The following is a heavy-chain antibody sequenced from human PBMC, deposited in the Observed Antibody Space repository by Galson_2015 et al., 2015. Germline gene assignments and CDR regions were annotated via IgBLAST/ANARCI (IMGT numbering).Heavy chain of an antibody. J-gene: IGHJ3*02. CDR1: GGSISSYY. Sequence: ETLSLTCTVSGGSISSYYWSWIRPPPGKGLEWIGYIYSSGSTNYNPSLKSRVTISIDTSKNQFSLKLSSVTAADTAVYYCARGFDPDAFDIWGQGTMVTVSS. CDR2: IYSSGST. CDR3: ARGFDPDAFDI. D-gene: IGHD3-3*01. V-gene: IGHV4-59*01.